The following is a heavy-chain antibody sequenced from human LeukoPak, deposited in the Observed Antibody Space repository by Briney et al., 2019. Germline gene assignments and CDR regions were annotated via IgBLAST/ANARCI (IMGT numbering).Heavy chain of an antibody. CDR1: GGSISSYY. CDR3: ARVGHGSSWSGSFFDY. D-gene: IGHD6-13*01. V-gene: IGHV4-4*07. CDR2: IYTSGST. Sequence: SETLSLTCTVSGGSISSYYWSWIRQPAGKGPEWIGRIYTSGSTNYNPSLKSRVTMSVDTSKNQFSLKLSSVTAADTAVYYCARVGHGSSWSGSFFDYWGQGTLVTVSS. J-gene: IGHJ4*02.